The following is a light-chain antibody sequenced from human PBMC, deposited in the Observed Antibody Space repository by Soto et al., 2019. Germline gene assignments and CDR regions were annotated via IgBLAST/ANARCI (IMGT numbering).Light chain of an antibody. Sequence: EIVLPQSPATLSLSPGERATLSCRASQSVSSYLAWYKQKPGQAPRLLIYDASNRATGIPARFSGSGSGTDFTLTIGSLEPEDFAVYYCQQRSNWPPGFGQGTKLESK. CDR2: DAS. J-gene: IGKJ2*01. V-gene: IGKV3-11*01. CDR1: QSVSSY. CDR3: QQRSNWPPG.